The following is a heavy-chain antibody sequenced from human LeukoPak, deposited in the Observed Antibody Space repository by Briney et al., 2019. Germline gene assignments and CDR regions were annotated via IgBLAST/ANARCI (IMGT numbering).Heavy chain of an antibody. CDR1: GYTFTGYY. CDR2: INPNSGGT. J-gene: IGHJ6*03. D-gene: IGHD2-2*01. CDR3: ARDLSSSTSCPPYYYYYYYMDV. Sequence: ASVKVSCKASGYTFTGYYMHWVRQAPGQGLEWMGWINPNSGGTNYAQKFQGRVTMTRDTSISTAYMELSRLRSDDTAVYYCARDLSSSTSCPPYYYYYYYMDVWGKGTTVTVSS. V-gene: IGHV1-2*02.